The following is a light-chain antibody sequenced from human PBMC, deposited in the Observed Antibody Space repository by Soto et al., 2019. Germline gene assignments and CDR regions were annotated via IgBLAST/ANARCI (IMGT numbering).Light chain of an antibody. J-gene: IGLJ3*02. CDR1: ASDIGSYDY. Sequence: QSALTQPASVSGSPGQSITVSCTGTASDIGSYDYVSWYQHHPGKAPKLLIYEVTNRPSGVSNRFSGSKSDYTASLTISGLQAEDACHYYCASYTGSTTRWVFGGGTKLTVL. CDR3: ASYTGSTTRWV. CDR2: EVT. V-gene: IGLV2-14*01.